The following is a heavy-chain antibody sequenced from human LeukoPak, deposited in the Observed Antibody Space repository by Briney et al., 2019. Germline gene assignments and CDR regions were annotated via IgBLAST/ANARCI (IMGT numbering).Heavy chain of an antibody. CDR2: INYRGNT. V-gene: IGHV4-39*01. D-gene: IGHD4-23*01. Sequence: SETLSLTCTVSGGSISSSSYYWGWIRQPPGKGMDWIGIINYRGNTYYNPPLKSRVTISVDTSKNQFSLKLTSVTAADTAVYYCARAVVTYYYYYMDVWGKGTTVTISS. CDR3: ARAVVTYYYYYMDV. CDR1: GGSISSSSYY. J-gene: IGHJ6*03.